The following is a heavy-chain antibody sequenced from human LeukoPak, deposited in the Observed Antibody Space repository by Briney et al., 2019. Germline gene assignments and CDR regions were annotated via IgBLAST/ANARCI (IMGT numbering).Heavy chain of an antibody. Sequence: SQTLSLTCTVSGGSISSGSYYWSWIRQPAGKGLEWIGRIYTSGSTNYNPSLKSRVTISVDTSKNQFSLKLSSVTAADTAVYYCARVSPNYYYGMDVWGQGTTVTVSS. V-gene: IGHV4-61*02. CDR3: ARVSPNYYYGMDV. J-gene: IGHJ6*02. CDR1: GGSISSGSYY. CDR2: IYTSGST.